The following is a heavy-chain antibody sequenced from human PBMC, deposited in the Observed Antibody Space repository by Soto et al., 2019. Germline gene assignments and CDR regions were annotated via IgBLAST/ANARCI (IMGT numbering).Heavy chain of an antibody. CDR1: GGSITNNFW. D-gene: IGHD3-3*01. J-gene: IGHJ5*02. CDR2: IYQTGSI. CDR3: VRGNDNYDFWNNWSLDP. V-gene: IGHV4-4*02. Sequence: SETLSLTCAVSGGSITNNFWSWVRQPPGKGLEWIGEIYQTGSINYNPSLRSRVTISVDKSKNHLSLKVDSVTAADTAFYYGVRGNDNYDFWNNWSLDPWGQGTLVTVSS.